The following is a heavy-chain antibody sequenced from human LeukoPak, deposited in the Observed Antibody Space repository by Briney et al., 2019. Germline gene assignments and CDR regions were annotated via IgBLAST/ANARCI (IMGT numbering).Heavy chain of an antibody. D-gene: IGHD2-15*01. V-gene: IGHV3-23*01. Sequence: QSGGSLRLSCAASGFIFSRYGMSWVRQAPGKGLEWVSAISGSGGTSYYADSVKGRFTISRDNSKNTLYLQINSLRAEDAAVYYCAKAPVTSCRGAFCYPFDSWGQGTLVTVSS. CDR3: AKAPVTSCRGAFCYPFDS. CDR2: ISGSGGTS. J-gene: IGHJ4*02. CDR1: GFIFSRYG.